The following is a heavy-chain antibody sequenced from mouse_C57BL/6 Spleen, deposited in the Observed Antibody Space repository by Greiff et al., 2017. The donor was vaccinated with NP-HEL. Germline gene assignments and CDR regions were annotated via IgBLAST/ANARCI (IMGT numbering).Heavy chain of an antibody. Sequence: VQLQQPGAELVRPGSSVKLSCKASGYTFTSYWMHWVKQRPIQGLEWIGNIDPSDSETHYNQKFKDKATLTVDKSSSTAYMQLSSLTSEDSAVYYCARDTTVDGYFDYWGQGTTLTVSS. CDR1: GYTFTSYW. V-gene: IGHV1-52*01. D-gene: IGHD1-1*01. CDR2: IDPSDSET. J-gene: IGHJ2*01. CDR3: ARDTTVDGYFDY.